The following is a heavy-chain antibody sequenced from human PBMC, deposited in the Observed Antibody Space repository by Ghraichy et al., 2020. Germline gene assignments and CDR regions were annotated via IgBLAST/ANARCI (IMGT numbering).Heavy chain of an antibody. V-gene: IGHV3-7*01. D-gene: IGHD3-3*01. J-gene: IGHJ6*02. Sequence: GGSLRLSCAASGFTFSSYWMSWVRQAPGKGLEWVANIKQDGSEKYYVDSVKGRFTISRDNAKNSLYLQMNSLRAEDTAVYYCARGSDIWSGYWGYGMDVWGQGTTVTVSS. CDR2: IKQDGSEK. CDR3: ARGSDIWSGYWGYGMDV. CDR1: GFTFSSYW.